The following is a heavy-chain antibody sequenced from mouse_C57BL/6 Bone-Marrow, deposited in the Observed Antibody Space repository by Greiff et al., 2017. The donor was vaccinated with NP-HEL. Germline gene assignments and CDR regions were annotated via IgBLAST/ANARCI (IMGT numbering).Heavy chain of an antibody. Sequence: EVMLVESGGGLVQPGGSLKLSCAASGFTFSDYGMAWVRQAPRKGPEWVAFISNLAYSIYYADTVTGRFTISRANAKNTLYLEMSSLRSEDTAMYYCARQRYDYDVGYAMDYWGQGTSVTVSS. CDR2: ISNLAYSI. D-gene: IGHD2-4*01. V-gene: IGHV5-15*01. CDR3: ARQRYDYDVGYAMDY. J-gene: IGHJ4*01. CDR1: GFTFSDYG.